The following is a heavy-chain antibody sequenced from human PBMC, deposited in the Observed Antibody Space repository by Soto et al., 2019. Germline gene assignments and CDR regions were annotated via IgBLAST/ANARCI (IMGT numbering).Heavy chain of an antibody. D-gene: IGHD2-15*01. J-gene: IGHJ6*02. CDR1: GFTFSSYW. V-gene: IGHV3-74*01. Sequence: EVQLVESGGGLGLPGGSLRLSCEASGFTFSSYWMHWVRQVPGKGLVWVSRLNGDGTTTNYADSVKGRFTISRDNAKNTVYLQMSSLRAEDTAVYYCARGIRIYYAMDVWGQGTTVTVSS. CDR3: ARGIRIYYAMDV. CDR2: LNGDGTTT.